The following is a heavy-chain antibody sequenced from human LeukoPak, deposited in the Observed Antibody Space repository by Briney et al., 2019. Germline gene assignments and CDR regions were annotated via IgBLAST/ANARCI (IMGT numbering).Heavy chain of an antibody. J-gene: IGHJ4*02. CDR2: TYPADSDT. CDR1: GYIFVNYW. V-gene: IGHV5-51*01. CDR3: ARQSRDGSKTRGYYFDY. Sequence: GESLKISCQVSGYIFVNYWIGWVRQMPGEGLEAMGITYPADSDTTYSPSFQGQVIISADKSISTVYLQWSSLKASDTAMYYCARQSRDGSKTRGYYFDYWGQGTLVTVSS. D-gene: IGHD3-10*01.